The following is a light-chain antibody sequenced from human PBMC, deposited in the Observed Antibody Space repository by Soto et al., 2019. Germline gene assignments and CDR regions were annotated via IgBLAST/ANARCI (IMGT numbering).Light chain of an antibody. Sequence: DIQITQSPSSLSASVGDRVIITCRASQSVSSHLNWYQQKPGKAPKILIYAPSSLQSGIPSRFSGSGSGTDFILTINSLQPEDFATYYCQESYRTPLTFSCGTKVEIK. CDR3: QESYRTPLT. J-gene: IGKJ4*01. V-gene: IGKV1-39*01. CDR2: APS. CDR1: QSVSSH.